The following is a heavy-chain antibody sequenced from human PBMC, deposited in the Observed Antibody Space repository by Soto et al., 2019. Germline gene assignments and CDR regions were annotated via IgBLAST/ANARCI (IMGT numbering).Heavy chain of an antibody. CDR2: ISSSSSTI. J-gene: IGHJ4*02. Sequence: EVPLVESGGGLVQPGGSLRLSCAASGFTFSSYSMHWVRQAPGKGLEWVSYISSSSSTIYFADSLKGRFTISRDNAKNSLYLRMNSLRAEDTAVYYCARDSPGSGSQTLDYWGQGTLVTVSS. D-gene: IGHD3-10*01. V-gene: IGHV3-48*01. CDR3: ARDSPGSGSQTLDY. CDR1: GFTFSSYS.